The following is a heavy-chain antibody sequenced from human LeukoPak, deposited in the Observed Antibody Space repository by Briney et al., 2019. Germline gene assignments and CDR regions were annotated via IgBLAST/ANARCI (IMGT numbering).Heavy chain of an antibody. CDR1: GFTFEDYG. J-gene: IGHJ4*02. Sequence: PGGSLRLSCAASGFTFEDYGMSWVRHAPGKGLEWVSGINWNGDRIRYADSVKGRFTISRDNAKNSVYLQMNSLRAEDTALYYCAKDEGPAAPADYWGQGTLVTVSS. V-gene: IGHV3-20*04. CDR3: AKDEGPAAPADY. D-gene: IGHD2-2*01. CDR2: INWNGDRI.